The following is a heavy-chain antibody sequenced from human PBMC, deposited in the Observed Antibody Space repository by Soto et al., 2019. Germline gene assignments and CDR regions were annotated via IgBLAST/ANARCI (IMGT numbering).Heavy chain of an antibody. V-gene: IGHV5-51*01. CDR3: VRLVGNILIREVSNWFDP. CDR2: IHPGDSDI. CDR1: GYRFTSYW. J-gene: IGHJ5*02. D-gene: IGHD3-10*01. Sequence: GESLKISCKASGYRFTSYWIGWVRQIPRKAVEWMGIIHPGDSDINYSPSFQGQVTISVDKSISTTYLHWSSLRASDTAMYYCVRLVGNILIREVSNWFDPWGQGTLVTVSS.